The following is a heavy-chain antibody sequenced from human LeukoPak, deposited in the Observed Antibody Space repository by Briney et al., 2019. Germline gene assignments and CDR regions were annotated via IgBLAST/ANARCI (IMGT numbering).Heavy chain of an antibody. CDR1: GFTFSSYA. CDR3: AKVVSPYSDNRAHDAFDV. D-gene: IGHD3-22*01. J-gene: IGHJ3*01. Sequence: PGGSLRLSCAASGFTFSSYAMNWARQAPGKGLEWVSGMSGSGANTYYADSVKGRFTISRDNSKKVLSLQMNSLSAEDTAVYHCAKVVSPYSDNRAHDAFDVWGQGTVVTVSS. CDR2: MSGSGANT. V-gene: IGHV3-23*01.